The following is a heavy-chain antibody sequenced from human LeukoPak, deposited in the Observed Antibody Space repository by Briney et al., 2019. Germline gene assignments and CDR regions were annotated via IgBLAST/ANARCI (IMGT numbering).Heavy chain of an antibody. J-gene: IGHJ4*02. D-gene: IGHD1-26*01. CDR1: GYTFTSYG. Sequence: ASAKVSSKASGYTFTSYGISWVRHAPGQRLEWRGWISAYNGNTNYAQKLQGSVTMTTDTSTSTAYMELRSLRSDDTAVYYCARVYGLGGSYYSYYFDYWGQGTLVTVSS. CDR2: ISAYNGNT. V-gene: IGHV1-18*01. CDR3: ARVYGLGGSYYSYYFDY.